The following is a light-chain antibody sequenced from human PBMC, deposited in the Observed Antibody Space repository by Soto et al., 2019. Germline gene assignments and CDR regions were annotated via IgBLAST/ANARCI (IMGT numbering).Light chain of an antibody. V-gene: IGKV1-5*01. Sequence: DIQMTQSPSTLSASVGDRVTITCRASQSIGDSLAWYQQKPGKAPYLLISDVSSLERGVPSRFSGSGSGTEFTLTISSLQPDDFATYYCQQYNSYSSWTFGQGTKVDI. CDR1: QSIGDS. CDR2: DVS. CDR3: QQYNSYSSWT. J-gene: IGKJ1*01.